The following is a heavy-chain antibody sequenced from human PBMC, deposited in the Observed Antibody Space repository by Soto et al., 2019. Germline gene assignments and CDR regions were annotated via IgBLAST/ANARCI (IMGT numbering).Heavy chain of an antibody. CDR1: GYTFTSYG. CDR2: ISAYNGNT. CDR3: ARYASAAADPEYFQH. D-gene: IGHD6-13*01. J-gene: IGHJ1*01. Sequence: ASVKVSGKASGYTFTSYGISWVRQAPGQGLEWMGWISAYNGNTNYAQKLQGRVTMTTDTSTSTAYMELRSLRSDDTAVYYCARYASAAADPEYFQHWGQDTLVTVSS. V-gene: IGHV1-18*01.